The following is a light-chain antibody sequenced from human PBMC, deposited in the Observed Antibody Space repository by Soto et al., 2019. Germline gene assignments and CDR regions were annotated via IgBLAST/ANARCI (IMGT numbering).Light chain of an antibody. CDR1: SSDVGGYNY. V-gene: IGLV2-14*03. Sequence: QSVLNQPASVSAYPGQSITISCSGNSSDVGGYNYVSWYQQRPGKAPQLLIYDVTNRPSGVSYRFSGSKSGSTASLTISGLQAEDEADYYCSSYTTSNTVVFGGGTQLTVL. CDR2: DVT. CDR3: SSYTTSNTVV. J-gene: IGLJ2*01.